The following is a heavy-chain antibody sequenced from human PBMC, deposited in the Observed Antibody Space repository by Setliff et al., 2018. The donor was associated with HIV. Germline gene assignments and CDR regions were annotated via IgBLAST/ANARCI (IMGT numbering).Heavy chain of an antibody. CDR3: ARGRMAAAGMFIPRALDY. J-gene: IGHJ4*03. CDR1: GGTLSNYA. Sequence: ASVKVSCKASGGTLSNYAVNWVRQAPGGGLEWMGEIIPMFHRTQYAQRFQGRVTFTTDESTNIAYMATSSLRSDDTGIYYCARGRMAAAGMFIPRALDYWGRGTLVTVSS. D-gene: IGHD6-13*01. V-gene: IGHV1-69*05. CDR2: IIPMFHRT.